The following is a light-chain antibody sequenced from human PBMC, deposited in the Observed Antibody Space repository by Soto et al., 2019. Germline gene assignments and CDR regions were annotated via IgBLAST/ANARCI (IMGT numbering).Light chain of an antibody. CDR3: WSYAGSSIDV. V-gene: IGLV2-23*01. CDR1: SSDVGSYNL. Sequence: QSALTQPASVSGSPGQSITISCTGSSSDVGSYNLVSWYQQHPGKAPKLMIYEDSKRPSGVSNRFSGSKSGNTASLTISGLQAEDEADYYCWSYAGSSIDVFGTGTQLTVL. J-gene: IGLJ1*01. CDR2: EDS.